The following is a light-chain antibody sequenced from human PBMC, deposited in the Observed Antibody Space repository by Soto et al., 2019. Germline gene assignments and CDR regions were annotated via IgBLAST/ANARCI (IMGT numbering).Light chain of an antibody. J-gene: IGLJ1*01. V-gene: IGLV2-23*02. CDR1: SSDVGSYNL. Sequence: QSVLTQPASVSGSPGQSITISCTGTSSDVGSYNLVSWYQHHPGKAPKLLISEVSKRPSGVSNRFSGSKSGNTASLTISGLQAEDDADYYCCSYAGRVYVFGPGTKVTVL. CDR3: CSYAGRVYV. CDR2: EVS.